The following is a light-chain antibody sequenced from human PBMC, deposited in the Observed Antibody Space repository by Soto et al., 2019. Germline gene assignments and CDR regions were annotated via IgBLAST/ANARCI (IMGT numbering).Light chain of an antibody. J-gene: IGKJ1*01. CDR3: QQYNGSTET. CDR1: RKIGGSN. V-gene: IGKV3-20*01. Sequence: PGERATLSYNAGRKIGGSNLAWYQQQPGQAPRLLIYGASSRATGIPDRFSGRGSGTDFTLTISSLQPEDFAVYYCQQYNGSTETFGQGTKVDIK. CDR2: GAS.